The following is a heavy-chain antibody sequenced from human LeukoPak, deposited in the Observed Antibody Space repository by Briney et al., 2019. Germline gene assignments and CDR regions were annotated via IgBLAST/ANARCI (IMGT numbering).Heavy chain of an antibody. CDR3: ARGYVGATEYCFDP. D-gene: IGHD1-26*01. CDR1: GYTFTSYD. CDR2: MNPNSGNT. V-gene: IGHV1-8*01. J-gene: IGHJ5*02. Sequence: GASVKVSCKTSGYTFTSYDINWVRQATGQGLEWMGWMNPNSGNTGYAQKFQGRVTMTRNTSISTAYMQLSSLRSDDTAVYYCARGYVGATEYCFDPWGQGTLDTVSS.